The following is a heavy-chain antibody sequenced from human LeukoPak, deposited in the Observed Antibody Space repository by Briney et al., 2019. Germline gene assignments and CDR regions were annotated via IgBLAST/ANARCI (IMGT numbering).Heavy chain of an antibody. J-gene: IGHJ3*02. CDR2: NSTNSVDK. V-gene: IGHV3-11*04. CDR1: GFVFSDYY. Sequence: GRSLRLSCVGSGFVFSDYYTGWIRQAPRKGLGWVFDNSTNSVDKYYVDSVRGRFTISRDNAKKSMYLQMSGLRVEDTAVYYCARRDWVAGAVRAFDIWGQGTMVTVSS. CDR3: ARRDWVAGAVRAFDI. D-gene: IGHD3-3*01.